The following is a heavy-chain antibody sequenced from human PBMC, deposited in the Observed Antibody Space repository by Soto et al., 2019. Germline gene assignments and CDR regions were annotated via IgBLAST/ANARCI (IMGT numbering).Heavy chain of an antibody. CDR2: ISAYNGNT. CDR1: GYTFTSYG. CDR3: VVAAPPSPFDY. V-gene: IGHV1-18*01. Sequence: QVQLVQSGAEVKKPGASVKVSCKASGYTFTSYGISWVRQAPGQGLEWRGWISAYNGNTNYAQKLQGRVTMTTDTSTSTGYMGLRSLRSDDTAVYYLVVAAPPSPFDYWGQGTLVTVSS. J-gene: IGHJ4*02. D-gene: IGHD2-15*01.